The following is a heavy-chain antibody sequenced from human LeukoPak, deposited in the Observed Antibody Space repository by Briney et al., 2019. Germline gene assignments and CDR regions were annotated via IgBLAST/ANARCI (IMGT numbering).Heavy chain of an antibody. CDR2: ISGSAHKI. Sequence: GGSLRLSCVASGITFSTYAVSWVRPAPEQGLDWVSVISGSAHKIRYADSVKGRFTISRDNSENIVYLQMNNLRVEDTAVYYCAGRPTGYSSGYIHWGQGTLVTVAS. D-gene: IGHD5-18*01. CDR3: AGRPTGYSSGYIH. V-gene: IGHV3-23*01. CDR1: GITFSTYA. J-gene: IGHJ4*02.